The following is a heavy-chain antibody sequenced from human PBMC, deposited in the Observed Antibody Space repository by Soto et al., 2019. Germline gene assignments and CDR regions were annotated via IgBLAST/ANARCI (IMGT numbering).Heavy chain of an antibody. V-gene: IGHV3-23*01. CDR2: ITATGDRA. CDR3: AKDLRGPEAGTWYFDL. D-gene: IGHD6-13*01. CDR1: GLTFRNYA. J-gene: IGHJ2*01. Sequence: EVHLLESGGGLVQPGGSLRLSCAASGLTFRNYAMGWVRQAPGKGLEWVSAITATGDRAQYIDSVRGRFTISRDNSQNTLYMQMNSQRAEDTAVYYCAKDLRGPEAGTWYFDLWGRGSLVTVSS.